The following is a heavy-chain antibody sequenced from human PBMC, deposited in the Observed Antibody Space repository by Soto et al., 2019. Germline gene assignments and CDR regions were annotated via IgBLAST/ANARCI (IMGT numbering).Heavy chain of an antibody. CDR2: IKSKIDGGTT. Sequence: EVPLVESGGELVKPGGSLRLSCAASGFTFSDAWINWVRQAPGKGLEWVGRIKSKIDGGTTDFAAPVKGRFAISRDDSRDMVYMEMYSLKTDDTAVYYCTTDSLFTGQLVRMDNWGHGTLVTVSS. CDR1: GFTFSDAW. CDR3: TTDSLFTGQLVRMDN. D-gene: IGHD3-9*01. J-gene: IGHJ4*01. V-gene: IGHV3-15*07.